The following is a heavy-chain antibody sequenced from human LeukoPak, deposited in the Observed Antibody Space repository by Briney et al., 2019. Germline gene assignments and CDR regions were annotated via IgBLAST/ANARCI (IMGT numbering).Heavy chain of an antibody. V-gene: IGHV1-2*02. Sequence: ASVQVSCKASGYTFTSYYMHWVRQAPGQGLEWMEWINPNSGGTNYEQKFQGRVTMTRDTSISTAYMELSRLRSEDTAVYYWARGGRFGVPYAFDIWGQGTIVSVS. J-gene: IGHJ3*02. CDR3: ARGGRFGVPYAFDI. CDR1: GYTFTSYY. D-gene: IGHD3-10*01. CDR2: INPNSGGT.